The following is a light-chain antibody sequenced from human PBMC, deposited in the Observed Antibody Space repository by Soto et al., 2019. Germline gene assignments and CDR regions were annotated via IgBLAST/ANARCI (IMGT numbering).Light chain of an antibody. J-gene: IGKJ3*01. CDR3: QQSYSTPRFT. V-gene: IGKV1-39*01. CDR2: AAS. CDR1: QSISSY. Sequence: DIQMTQSPSSLSASVGDRVTITCRASQSISSYLNWYQQKPGKAPTLLIYAASSLQSGVPPRFSGGGSGTDFTLPISSLQPEDFATYYCQQSYSTPRFTFGHGTKVDIK.